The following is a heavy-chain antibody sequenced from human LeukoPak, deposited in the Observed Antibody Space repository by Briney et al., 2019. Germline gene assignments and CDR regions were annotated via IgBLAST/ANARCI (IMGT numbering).Heavy chain of an antibody. CDR3: ARHGDYYDSSGYPSDAFDI. CDR1: GSSFTSYW. V-gene: IGHV5-51*01. Sequence: GASLQISCKGSGSSFTSYWIGWVRQMPGKGLEWMGIIYPGGSDTRYSPSFQGQVTISADKSISTAYLQWSSLKASDTAMYYCARHGDYYDSSGYPSDAFDIWGQGTMVTVSS. J-gene: IGHJ3*02. CDR2: IYPGGSDT. D-gene: IGHD3-22*01.